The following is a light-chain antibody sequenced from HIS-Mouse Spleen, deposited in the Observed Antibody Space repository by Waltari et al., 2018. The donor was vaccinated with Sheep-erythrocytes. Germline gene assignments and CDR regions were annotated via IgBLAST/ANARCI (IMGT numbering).Light chain of an antibody. CDR1: SSYVGGYNY. CDR2: EVS. CDR3: SSYTSSSTQV. Sequence: QSALTQPASVSGSPGQSITISCTGTSSYVGGYNYVLWYQQHPGKAPKLMIYEVSNRPSGVSNRFSGSKSGNTASLTISGLQAEDEADYYCSSYTSSSTQVFGGGTKLTVL. J-gene: IGLJ2*01. V-gene: IGLV2-14*01.